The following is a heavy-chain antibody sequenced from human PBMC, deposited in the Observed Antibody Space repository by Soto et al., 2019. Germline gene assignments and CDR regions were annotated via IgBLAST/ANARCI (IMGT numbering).Heavy chain of an antibody. CDR3: ARGRIAAAGTGWFDP. J-gene: IGHJ5*02. CDR2: INHSGST. Sequence: PSETLSLTCAVYGGSFSGYYWSWIRQPPGKGLEWIGEINHSGSTNYNPSLKSRVTMSVDTSKNQFSLKLSSVTAADAAVYYCARGRIAAAGTGWFDPWGQGTLVTVSS. V-gene: IGHV4-34*01. D-gene: IGHD6-13*01. CDR1: GGSFSGYY.